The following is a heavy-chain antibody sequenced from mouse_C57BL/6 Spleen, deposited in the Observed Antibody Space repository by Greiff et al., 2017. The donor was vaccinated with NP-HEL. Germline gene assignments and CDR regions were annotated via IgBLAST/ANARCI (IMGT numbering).Heavy chain of an antibody. CDR1: GYTFTSYW. V-gene: IGHV1-61*01. D-gene: IGHD1-1*01. CDR3: ARVYYYGSSPYWYFDV. J-gene: IGHJ1*03. CDR2: IYPSDSET. Sequence: QVQLQQSGAELVRPGSSVKLSCKASGYTFTSYWMDWVKQRPGQGLEWIGNIYPSDSETHYNQKFKDKATLTVDKSSSTAYMQLSSLTSEDSAVYYCARVYYYGSSPYWYFDVWGTGTTVTVSS.